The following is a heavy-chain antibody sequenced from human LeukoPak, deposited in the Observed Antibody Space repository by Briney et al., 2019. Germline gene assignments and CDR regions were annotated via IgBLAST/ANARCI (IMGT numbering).Heavy chain of an antibody. CDR1: GFTFSSYA. CDR3: ARDLRGYCSSTSCYTGAMDI. V-gene: IGHV3-30-3*01. Sequence: GGSLRLSCAASGFTFSSYAMHWVRQAPGKGLEWVAVISYDGSNKYYADSVKGRFTISRDNSKNTLYLQMNSLRAEDTAVYYCARDLRGYCSSTSCYTGAMDIWGQGTMVTVSS. D-gene: IGHD2-2*02. J-gene: IGHJ3*02. CDR2: ISYDGSNK.